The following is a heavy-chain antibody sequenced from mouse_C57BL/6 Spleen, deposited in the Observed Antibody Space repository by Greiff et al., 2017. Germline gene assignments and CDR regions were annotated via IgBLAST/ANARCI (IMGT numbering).Heavy chain of an antibody. J-gene: IGHJ2*01. CDR3: ARSPADVDY. Sequence: QVQLQQPGAELVRPGTSVKLSCKASGYTFTSYWMHWVKQRPGQGLEWIGVIDPSDSYTNYNQKFKGKATLTVDTSSSTAYMQLSSLTSEDSAVYYCARSPADVDYWGQGTTLTVSS. V-gene: IGHV1-59*01. CDR2: IDPSDSYT. CDR1: GYTFTSYW.